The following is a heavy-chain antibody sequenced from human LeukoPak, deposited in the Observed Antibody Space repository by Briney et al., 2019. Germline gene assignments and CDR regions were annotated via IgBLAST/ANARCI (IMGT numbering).Heavy chain of an antibody. V-gene: IGHV4-59*01. J-gene: IGHJ3*02. D-gene: IGHD3-16*01. Sequence: PSETLSLTCTVSGGSISTYYWSWIRQRPGKGLEWIGYIYYSGNTNDNPSLRSRVTMSVDTTKNQFSLKLSSVTAADTAVYYCARVGDGAFDIWGQGTMVTVFS. CDR1: GGSISTYY. CDR2: IYYSGNT. CDR3: ARVGDGAFDI.